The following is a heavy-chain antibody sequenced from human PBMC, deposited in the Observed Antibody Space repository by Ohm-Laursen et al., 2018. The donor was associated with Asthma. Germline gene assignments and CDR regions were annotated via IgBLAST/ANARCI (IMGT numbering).Heavy chain of an antibody. CDR2: INHSGST. CDR3: ARASDYYGFDY. D-gene: IGHD3-10*01. V-gene: IGHV4-34*01. CDR1: GGSFSGYY. J-gene: IGHJ4*02. Sequence: TLSLTCTVYGGSFSGYYWSWIRQPPGKGLEWIGEINHSGSTNYNPSLKSRVTISVDTSKNQFSLKLSSVTAADTAVYYCARASDYYGFDYWGQGTLVTVSS.